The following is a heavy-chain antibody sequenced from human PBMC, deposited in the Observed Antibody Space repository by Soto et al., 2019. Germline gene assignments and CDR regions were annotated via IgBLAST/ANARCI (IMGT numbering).Heavy chain of an antibody. J-gene: IGHJ4*02. V-gene: IGHV2-5*02. Sequence: QITLKESGPTLVKPTQTLTLTCTFSGFSLSTTGVAVGWIRQPPGKALEWLAIIYWDDDKRYSPSLKTRLTITKDTSNNQVVLTMTNMDPEDTETYYCAHNPYNSGLSHFDYGGQGTLVTVSA. D-gene: IGHD6-19*01. CDR1: GFSLSTTGVA. CDR2: IYWDDDK. CDR3: AHNPYNSGLSHFDY.